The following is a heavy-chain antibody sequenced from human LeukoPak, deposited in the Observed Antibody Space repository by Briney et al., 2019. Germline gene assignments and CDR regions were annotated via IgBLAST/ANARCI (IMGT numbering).Heavy chain of an antibody. V-gene: IGHV1-8*01. Sequence: ASVKVSCKASGYTFTSYDINWVRQATGQGLEWMGWMNPNSGNTGCAQKFQGRVTVTRDTSTSTVHMELSGLRSEDTAVYYCARDQEAFDYWGQGTLVTVSS. CDR1: GYTFTSYD. CDR2: MNPNSGNT. CDR3: ARDQEAFDY. J-gene: IGHJ4*02.